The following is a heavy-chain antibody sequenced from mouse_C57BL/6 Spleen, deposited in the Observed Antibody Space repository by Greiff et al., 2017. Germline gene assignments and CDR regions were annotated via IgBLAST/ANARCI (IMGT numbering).Heavy chain of an antibody. CDR1: GFSLTSYG. Sequence: QVQLKESGPGLVAPSQSLSITCTVSGFSLTSYGVHWVRQPPGKGLAWLVVIWSDGSTNYNSALKSRLSISKDNSKSQVFLKMNSLQTDDTAMYYCASQDSSGYTLFAYWGQGTLVTVSA. CDR3: ASQDSSGYTLFAY. V-gene: IGHV2-6*03. CDR2: IWSDGST. J-gene: IGHJ3*01. D-gene: IGHD3-2*02.